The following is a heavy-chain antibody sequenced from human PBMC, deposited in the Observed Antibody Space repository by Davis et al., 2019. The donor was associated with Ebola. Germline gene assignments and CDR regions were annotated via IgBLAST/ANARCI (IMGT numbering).Heavy chain of an antibody. CDR3: ARGNGDYVLFDF. J-gene: IGHJ4*02. CDR1: DGSISNYY. D-gene: IGHD4-17*01. CDR2: IYYSGGT. Sequence: SETLSLTCTVSDGSISNYYWSWIRQPPGKGLEWIGYIYYSGGTSYNPSLKSRVTISLDTSRTQFSLKLSSVTAADTAVYYCARGNGDYVLFDFWGPGTLVTVSS. V-gene: IGHV4-59*01.